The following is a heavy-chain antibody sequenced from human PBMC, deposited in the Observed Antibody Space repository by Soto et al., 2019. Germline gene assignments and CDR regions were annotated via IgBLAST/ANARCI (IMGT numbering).Heavy chain of an antibody. D-gene: IGHD5-18*01. CDR1: GYTFTSYG. V-gene: IGHV1-18*01. CDR3: GRDGGGYSSGYGPPHGMDV. J-gene: IGHJ6*02. CDR2: ISAYNGNT. Sequence: ASVKVSCKASGYTFTSYGISWVRQAPGLGLEWMGWISAYNGNTNYAQKLQGRVTMTTDASTSTAYMELRSLRSDDTAVYYCGRDGGGYSSGYGPPHGMDVWGQGTTVTVSS.